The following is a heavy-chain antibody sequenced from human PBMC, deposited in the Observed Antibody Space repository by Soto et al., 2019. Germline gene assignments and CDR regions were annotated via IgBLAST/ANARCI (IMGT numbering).Heavy chain of an antibody. CDR3: ARDPLSLLWFGVDAFDI. V-gene: IGHV3-48*01. Sequence: GGSLRLSCAASGFTFSSYSMNWVRQAPGKGLEWVSYISSSSSTISYADSVKGRFTISRDNAKNSLYLQMNSLRAEDTAVYYCARDPLSLLWFGVDAFDIWGQGTMVTVSS. CDR1: GFTFSSYS. D-gene: IGHD3-10*01. J-gene: IGHJ3*02. CDR2: ISSSSSTI.